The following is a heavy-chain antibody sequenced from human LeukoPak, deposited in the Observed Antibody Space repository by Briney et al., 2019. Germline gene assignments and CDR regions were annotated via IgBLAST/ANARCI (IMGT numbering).Heavy chain of an antibody. Sequence: GGSLRLSCAASGFTFSDSAMTWVPRAPGKGLDRVSLISFSGANSYYADSVRGRFTISRDNSKGTLYLQMSSLRAEDTAVYYCAKVPHYGGNSPYFDSWGQGTLVTVSS. CDR2: ISFSGANS. CDR1: GFTFSDSA. CDR3: AKVPHYGGNSPYFDS. D-gene: IGHD4-23*01. J-gene: IGHJ4*02. V-gene: IGHV3-23*01.